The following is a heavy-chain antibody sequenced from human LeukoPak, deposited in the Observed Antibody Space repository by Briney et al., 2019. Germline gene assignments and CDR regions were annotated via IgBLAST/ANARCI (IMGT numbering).Heavy chain of an antibody. CDR2: IRYSGRT. V-gene: IGHV4-30-4*01. CDR3: ARDFVGDPLWNVDYT. Sequence: SQTLSLTCTVSGASFSSGDYYWSWIRQPPGKGLEWIGCIRYSGRTYYSPSLRGRLTITLDTSENQFSLKLGSATAADTAVYYCARDFVGDPLWNVDYTWGQGTLVTVSS. CDR1: GASFSSGDYY. J-gene: IGHJ5*02. D-gene: IGHD1-1*01.